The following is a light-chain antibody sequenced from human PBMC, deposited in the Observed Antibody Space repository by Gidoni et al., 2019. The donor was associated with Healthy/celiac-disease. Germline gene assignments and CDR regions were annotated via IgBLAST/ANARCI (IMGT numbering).Light chain of an antibody. V-gene: IGKV3-20*01. CDR3: QKYGSSL. CDR1: QSVSSSY. J-gene: IGKJ3*01. CDR2: GAS. Sequence: EIVLTQSPGTLSLSPGERATLSCRASQSVSSSYLAWYQQKPGQAPRLLIYGASSRATGIPDRFSGSGSGTDFTLTNSRLEPEDFSVYYCQKYGSSLFGPGTKVDIK.